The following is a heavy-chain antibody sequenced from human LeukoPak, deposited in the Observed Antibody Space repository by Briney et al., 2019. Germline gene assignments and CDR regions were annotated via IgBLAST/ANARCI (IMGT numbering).Heavy chain of an antibody. CDR2: INHSGST. CDR1: GGSFSGYY. J-gene: IGHJ4*02. Sequence: PSETLSLTCAVYGGSFSGYYWSWIRQPPGKGLEWIGEINHSGSTNYNPSLKSRVTISVDTSKNQFSLKLSSVTAADTAVCYCAKVRYCSGGSCYGLTDYWGQGTLVTVSS. D-gene: IGHD2-15*01. CDR3: AKVRYCSGGSCYGLTDY. V-gene: IGHV4-34*01.